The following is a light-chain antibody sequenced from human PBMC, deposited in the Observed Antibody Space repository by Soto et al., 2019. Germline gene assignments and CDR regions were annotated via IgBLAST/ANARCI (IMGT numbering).Light chain of an antibody. CDR2: DVS. J-gene: IGKJ5*01. CDR3: ERRHAPAGT. Sequence: LASHDISSFLNWYQQKPGKAPKLLIYDVSKLETGVPSRFSVSGSGTAFTLAIRCRQSGDIATHFCERRHAPAGTVGQGTRLEIK. CDR1: HDISSF. V-gene: IGKV1-33*01.